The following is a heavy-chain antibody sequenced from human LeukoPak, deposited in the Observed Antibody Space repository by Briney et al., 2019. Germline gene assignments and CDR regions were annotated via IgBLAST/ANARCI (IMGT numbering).Heavy chain of an antibody. CDR2: INPNSGDT. V-gene: IGHV1-2*02. J-gene: IGHJ4*02. D-gene: IGHD6-13*01. CDR1: GFIFTGYY. Sequence: ASVKVSCKASGFIFTGYYIHWVRQAPGQGLEWVGWINPNSGDTEYAKKFQGRVTMTRDTSITTAYMELSRLRSDDTAVFYCARGHGWYSSKWYADYWGQGTLVTVSS. CDR3: ARGHGWYSSKWYADY.